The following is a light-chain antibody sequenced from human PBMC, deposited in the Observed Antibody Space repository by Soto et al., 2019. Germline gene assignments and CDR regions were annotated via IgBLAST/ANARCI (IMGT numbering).Light chain of an antibody. CDR3: QSSDISLNAYV. Sequence: QSVLTQPPSVSGAPGQKVTISCTGSSSSTGAGYDVHWYQQLPGTAPKLLIYDNDNRPSGVPDRFSGSKSGTSASLAITGLQAEDEADYYCQSSDISLNAYVFGAGTKVTVL. V-gene: IGLV1-40*01. CDR1: SSSTGAGYD. J-gene: IGLJ1*01. CDR2: DND.